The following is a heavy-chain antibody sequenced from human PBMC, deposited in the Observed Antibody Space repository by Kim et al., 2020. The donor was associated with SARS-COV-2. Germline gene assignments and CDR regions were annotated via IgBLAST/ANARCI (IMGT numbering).Heavy chain of an antibody. V-gene: IGHV4-4*02. J-gene: IGHJ6*02. CDR1: GGSISSSNW. CDR3: ARDYRGPGKTYDYYYGMDV. Sequence: SETLSLTCAVSGGSISSSNWWSWVRQPPGKGLEWIGEIYHSGSTNYNPSLKSRVTISVDKSKNQFSLKLSSVTAADTAVYYCARDYRGPGKTYDYYYGMDVWGHGTTVTVSS. D-gene: IGHD3-10*01. CDR2: IYHSGST.